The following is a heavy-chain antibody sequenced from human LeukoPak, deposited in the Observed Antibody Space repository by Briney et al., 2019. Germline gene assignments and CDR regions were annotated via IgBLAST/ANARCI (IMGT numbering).Heavy chain of an antibody. V-gene: IGHV3-23*01. J-gene: IGHJ4*02. Sequence: GGSLRLSCEASGLTFSSYAMSWVRQAPGKGLEWLSAISGSGGYTYYADSVKGRFTISSDISKNTLYLHLNSLRVEDTATYYCAKDRWGSSWLSKGFDYWGQGTLLTVSS. CDR1: GLTFSSYA. D-gene: IGHD6-13*01. CDR2: ISGSGGYT. CDR3: AKDRWGSSWLSKGFDY.